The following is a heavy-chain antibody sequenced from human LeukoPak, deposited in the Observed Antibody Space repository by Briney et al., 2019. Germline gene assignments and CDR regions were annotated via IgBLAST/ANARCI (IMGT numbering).Heavy chain of an antibody. V-gene: IGHV3-66*01. CDR1: GFTVSSNY. CDR2: NYSGGST. J-gene: IGHJ6*02. CDR3: TREGSSSNPPVRYGMDV. Sequence: PGGSLRLSCAASGFTVSSNYMSWVRQAPGKGLEWVSVNYSGGSTYYADSVKGRFTISRDNSKNTLYLQMNSLRAEDTAVYYCTREGSSSNPPVRYGMDVWGQGTTVTVSS. D-gene: IGHD6-13*01.